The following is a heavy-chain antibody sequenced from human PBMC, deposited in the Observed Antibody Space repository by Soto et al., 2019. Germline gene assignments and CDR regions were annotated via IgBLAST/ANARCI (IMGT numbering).Heavy chain of an antibody. Sequence: EVQLVESGGGLVQPGRSLRLSCAASGFTFDDYAMHWVRQVPGKGLEWVSGINWNSGSIGYADSVKGRFAISKDNAKNSLHLQMNSLRAEDTAFYYCVKDESIKWYGGHFRHWGQGTLVTVSS. CDR3: VKDESIKWYGGHFRH. CDR1: GFTFDDYA. V-gene: IGHV3-9*01. CDR2: INWNSGSI. J-gene: IGHJ1*01. D-gene: IGHD4-17*01.